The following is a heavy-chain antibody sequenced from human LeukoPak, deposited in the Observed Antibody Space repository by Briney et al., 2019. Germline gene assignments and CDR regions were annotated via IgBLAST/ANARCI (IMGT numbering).Heavy chain of an antibody. J-gene: IGHJ4*02. CDR2: IYSGGST. V-gene: IGHV3-53*01. CDR3: AGLRSSGWYDY. CDR1: GFTVSSNY. Sequence: GGSLRLSCAASGFTVSSNYMSWVRQAPGKGLEWVSVIYSGGSTYYADSVKGRFTISRDNSKNTLYLQMNGPRAEDTAVYYCAGLRSSGWYDYWGQGTLVTVSS. D-gene: IGHD6-19*01.